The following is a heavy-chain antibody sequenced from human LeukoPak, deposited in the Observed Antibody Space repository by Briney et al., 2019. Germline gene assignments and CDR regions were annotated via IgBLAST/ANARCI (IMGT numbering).Heavy chain of an antibody. CDR2: IYHSGST. D-gene: IGHD4-23*01. V-gene: IGHV4-38-2*02. J-gene: IGHJ4*02. CDR1: GYSISSGYY. Sequence: SETLSLTCTVSGYSISSGYYWGWIRQPPGKGLEWIGSIYHSGSTYYNPSLKSRVTLSVDTSKNQFSLKLSSVTAADTAVYYCARVSVYGGSTDYWGQGTLVTVSS. CDR3: ARVSVYGGSTDY.